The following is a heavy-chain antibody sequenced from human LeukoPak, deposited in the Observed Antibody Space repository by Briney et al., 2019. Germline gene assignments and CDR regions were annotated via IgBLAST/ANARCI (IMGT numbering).Heavy chain of an antibody. CDR2: IQSKTDGGTT. Sequence: PGGSLRLSCAASGFTFSNAWMSWVRQAPGKGLEWVGRIQSKTDGGTTDYAAPVKGRFTISRDDSKNTLYLQMNSLKTEDTAVYYCTTVTAGYDYVWGSYRYIYFDYWGQGTLVTVSS. J-gene: IGHJ4*02. D-gene: IGHD3-16*02. V-gene: IGHV3-15*01. CDR3: TTVTAGYDYVWGSYRYIYFDY. CDR1: GFTFSNAW.